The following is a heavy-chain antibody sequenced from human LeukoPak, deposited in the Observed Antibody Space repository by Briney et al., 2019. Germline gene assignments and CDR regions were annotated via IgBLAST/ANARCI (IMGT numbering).Heavy chain of an antibody. CDR2: MNPNSGVT. CDR3: ARRYSYAYGYMDV. V-gene: IGHV1-2*02. Sequence: ASVKVSCKASGYTFTGYYMHWVRQAPGQGLEWMGWMNPNSGVTNSAQKFQGRVTMTRDTSISTAYMELRRLRSDDTAVYYCARRYSYAYGYMDVWGKGTTVTVSS. CDR1: GYTFTGYY. D-gene: IGHD3-16*01. J-gene: IGHJ6*03.